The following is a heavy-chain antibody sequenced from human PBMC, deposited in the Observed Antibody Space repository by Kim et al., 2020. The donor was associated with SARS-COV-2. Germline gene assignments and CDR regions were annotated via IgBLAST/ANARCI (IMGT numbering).Heavy chain of an antibody. D-gene: IGHD3-10*01. Sequence: SETLSLTCTVSGGSISSSSYYWGWIRQPPGKGLEWIGSIYYSGSTYYNPSLKSRVTISVDTSKNQFSLKLSSVTAADTAVYYCARPVGLWFPGAMDVWGQGTTVTVSS. CDR3: ARPVGLWFPGAMDV. CDR2: IYYSGST. CDR1: GGSISSSSYY. V-gene: IGHV4-39*01. J-gene: IGHJ6*02.